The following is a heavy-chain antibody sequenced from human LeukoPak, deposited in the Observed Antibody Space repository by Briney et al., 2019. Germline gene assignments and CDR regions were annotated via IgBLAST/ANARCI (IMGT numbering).Heavy chain of an antibody. Sequence: GGSLRLSCAASGFTFDEYAMYSVRQAPGKGLECVSGITWNSSIVAYADSVKGRFTISRDNAKNYLYLQMNSLRAEDTALYYCAKAIRDSSGFYIYYGMDVWGQGTTVTVAS. D-gene: IGHD3-22*01. V-gene: IGHV3-9*01. CDR2: ITWNSSIV. J-gene: IGHJ6*02. CDR1: GFTFDEYA. CDR3: AKAIRDSSGFYIYYGMDV.